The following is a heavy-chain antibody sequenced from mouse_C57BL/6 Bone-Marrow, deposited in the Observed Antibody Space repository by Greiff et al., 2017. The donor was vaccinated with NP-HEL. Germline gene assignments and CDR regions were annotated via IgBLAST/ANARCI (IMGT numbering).Heavy chain of an antibody. J-gene: IGHJ3*01. CDR1: GYTFTSYW. Sequence: QVQLQQPGAELVRPGTSVKLSCKASGYTFTSYWMHWVKQRPGQGLEWIGVIDPSDSYTTYNQKFTGKATLTVDTSSSTAYMQLSSLTSEDAAVYYCARLGSPAWFAYWGQGTLVTVSA. V-gene: IGHV1-59*01. CDR3: ARLGSPAWFAY. D-gene: IGHD1-1*01. CDR2: IDPSDSYT.